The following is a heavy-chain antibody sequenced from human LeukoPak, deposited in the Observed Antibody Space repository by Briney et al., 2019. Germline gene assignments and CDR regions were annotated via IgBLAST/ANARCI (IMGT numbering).Heavy chain of an antibody. CDR3: ARDNDFDY. CDR2: IYPGGGST. D-gene: IGHD2-8*01. J-gene: IGHJ4*02. Sequence: ASVKVSCKASGYTFTSYYIHWVRQAPGPELEWMGIIYPGGGSTSYAQKFQGRVTMTRDMSTSTVYMELSSLRSEDTAVYYCARDNDFDYWGQGTLVTVSS. CDR1: GYTFTSYY. V-gene: IGHV1-46*01.